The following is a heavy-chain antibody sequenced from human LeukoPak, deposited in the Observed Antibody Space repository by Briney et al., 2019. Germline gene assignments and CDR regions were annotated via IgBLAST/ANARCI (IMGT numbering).Heavy chain of an antibody. CDR1: GFTVSSNY. D-gene: IGHD6-19*01. V-gene: IGHV3-53*01. J-gene: IGHJ4*02. CDR2: IYSGGST. CDR3: VGSGWYGYFDY. Sequence: GGSLRLSCAASGFTVSSNYMSWVRQAPGKGLEWVSIIYSGGSTYYADSVKGRFTISRDNSKNTLYLQMNSLRAEDTAVYYCVGSGWYGYFDYWGQGTLVTVSS.